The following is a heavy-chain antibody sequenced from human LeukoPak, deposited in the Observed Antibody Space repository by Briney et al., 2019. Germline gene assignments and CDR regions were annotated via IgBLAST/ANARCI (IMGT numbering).Heavy chain of an antibody. V-gene: IGHV4-59*08. D-gene: IGHD5-18*01. CDR2: IYYSGST. CDR1: GGSISSYY. Sequence: SEILSLTCTVSGGSISSYYWSWIRQPPGKGLEWIGYIYYSGSTNYNPSLKSRVTISVDTSKNQFSLKLSSVTAADTAVYYCARQPRRGYSYEFDYWGQGTLVTVSS. CDR3: ARQPRRGYSYEFDY. J-gene: IGHJ4*02.